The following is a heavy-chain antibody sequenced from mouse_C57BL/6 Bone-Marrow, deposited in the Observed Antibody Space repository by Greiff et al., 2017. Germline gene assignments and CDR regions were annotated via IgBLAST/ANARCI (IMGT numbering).Heavy chain of an antibody. D-gene: IGHD1-1*01. V-gene: IGHV1-81*01. Sequence: QVQLKQSGAELARPGASVKLSCKASGYTFTSYGISWVKQRTGQGLEWIGEIYPRSGNTYYNEKFKGKATLTADNSSSTAYMELRSLTSEYSAVYFLARELYYYVSSCDYGGQGTTLTVSS. CDR3: ARELYYYVSSCDY. J-gene: IGHJ2*01. CDR1: GYTFTSYG. CDR2: IYPRSGNT.